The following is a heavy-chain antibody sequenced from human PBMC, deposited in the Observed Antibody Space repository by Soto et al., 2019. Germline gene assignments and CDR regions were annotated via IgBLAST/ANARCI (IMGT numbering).Heavy chain of an antibody. CDR2: ISYDGSNK. Sequence: QVQLVESGGGVVQPGRSLRLSCAASGFTFSSYAMHWVRQAPGKGLEWVAVISYDGSNKYYADSVKGRFTISRDNXMNTLSLQMNSLRAEDTAVYYWVGFDYVWGSYRTDYWGQGTLVTVSS. CDR3: VGFDYVWGSYRTDY. V-gene: IGHV3-30-3*01. D-gene: IGHD3-16*02. CDR1: GFTFSSYA. J-gene: IGHJ4*02.